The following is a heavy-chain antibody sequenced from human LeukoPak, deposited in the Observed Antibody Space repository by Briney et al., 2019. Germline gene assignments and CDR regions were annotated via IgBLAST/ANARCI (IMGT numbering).Heavy chain of an antibody. CDR1: GYTSTSYG. V-gene: IGHV1-18*04. D-gene: IGHD3-9*01. CDR3: ARRGYILTGYYNEDFDY. CDR2: ISAYNGNT. Sequence: ASVKVSCKASGYTSTSYGISWVRQAPGQGLEWLGWISAYNGNTNYAQKLQGRVTMTTDTSTSTAYMELRSLRSDDTAVYYCARRGYILTGYYNEDFDYWGQGTLVTVSS. J-gene: IGHJ4*02.